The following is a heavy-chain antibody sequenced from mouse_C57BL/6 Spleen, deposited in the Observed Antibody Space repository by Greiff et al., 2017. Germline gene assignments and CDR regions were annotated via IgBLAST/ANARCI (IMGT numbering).Heavy chain of an antibody. CDR2: IWTGGGT. V-gene: IGHV2-9-1*01. J-gene: IGHJ4*01. CDR1: GFSLTSYA. D-gene: IGHD2-2*01. CDR3: ARMRYGYDVDYAMDY. Sequence: VQLQQSGPGLVAPSQSLSITCTVSGFSLTSYAISWVRQPPGQGLEWLGVIWTGGGTNYNSALKSRLSISKDNSKSQVFLKMNSLQTDDTARYYCARMRYGYDVDYAMDYWGQGTSVTVSA.